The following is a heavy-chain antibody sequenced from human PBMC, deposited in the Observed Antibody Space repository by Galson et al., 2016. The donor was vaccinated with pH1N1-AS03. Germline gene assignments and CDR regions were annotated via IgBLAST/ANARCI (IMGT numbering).Heavy chain of an antibody. CDR3: VKGGGYSHGFLEYYFDS. D-gene: IGHD3-3*01. CDR2: ISPTGETT. J-gene: IGHJ4*02. V-gene: IGHV3-23*01. CDR1: GFIFSGNS. Sequence: SLRLSCAASGFIFSGNSMSWVRQAPGKGLEWVAAISPTGETTPYADSVKGRFSISRDNPTNTVYLEMNTLRPEDTALYYCVKGGGYSHGFLEYYFDSGGQGTLVTVSS.